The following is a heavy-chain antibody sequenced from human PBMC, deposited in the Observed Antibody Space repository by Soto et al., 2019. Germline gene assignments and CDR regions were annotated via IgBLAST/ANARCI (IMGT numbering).Heavy chain of an antibody. V-gene: IGHV4-59*08. Sequence: SETLSLTCTVSGGSISSYYWSWIRQPPGKGLEWIGYIYYSGSTNYNPSLKSRVTISVDTSKNQFSLKLSSVTAADTAVYYCARQTYDFWGGYPNAYYFDYWGQGTLVTVSS. CDR2: IYYSGST. CDR1: GGSISSYY. J-gene: IGHJ4*02. CDR3: ARQTYDFWGGYPNAYYFDY. D-gene: IGHD3-3*01.